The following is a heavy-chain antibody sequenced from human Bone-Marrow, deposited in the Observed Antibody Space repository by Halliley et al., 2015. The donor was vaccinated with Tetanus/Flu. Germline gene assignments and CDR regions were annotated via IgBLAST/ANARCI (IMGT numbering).Heavy chain of an antibody. CDR2: ISYSGSP. J-gene: IGHJ4*02. Sequence: EWFGYISYSGSPYYNPPLKSRVSISIDTSKNQFSLGQISVTAADTAVYYCARSYSKIGPFDYWGQGTLVTVSS. V-gene: IGHV4-31*02. D-gene: IGHD4-4*01. CDR3: ARSYSKIGPFDY.